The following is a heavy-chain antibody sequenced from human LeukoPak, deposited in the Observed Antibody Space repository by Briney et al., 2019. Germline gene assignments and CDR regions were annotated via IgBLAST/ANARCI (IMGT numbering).Heavy chain of an antibody. CDR1: GYTLTELS. V-gene: IGHV1-24*01. CDR3: ATSGGYSYGAGDYFDY. J-gene: IGHJ4*02. D-gene: IGHD5-18*01. Sequence: ASVKVSCKVSGYTLTELSMPWVRQAPGKGLEWMGGFDPEDGETIYAQKFQGRVTMTEDTSTDTAYMELSSLRSEDTAVYYCATSGGYSYGAGDYFDYWGQGTLVTVSS. CDR2: FDPEDGET.